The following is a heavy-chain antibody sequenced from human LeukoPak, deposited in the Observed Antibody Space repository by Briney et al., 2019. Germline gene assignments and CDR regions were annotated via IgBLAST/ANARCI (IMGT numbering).Heavy chain of an antibody. V-gene: IGHV4-34*01. CDR3: ARHGYCSSTSCYPDY. D-gene: IGHD2-2*03. CDR2: INHSGST. CDR1: DESFRGYY. J-gene: IGHJ4*02. Sequence: PSETLSLTCAVYDESFRGYYWIWIRQPPGKGLEWIGEINHSGSTNYNPSLKSRVTIPVDTSKNQFSLKLRFVTAADTAVYYCARHGYCSSTSCYPDYWGQGTLVTVSS.